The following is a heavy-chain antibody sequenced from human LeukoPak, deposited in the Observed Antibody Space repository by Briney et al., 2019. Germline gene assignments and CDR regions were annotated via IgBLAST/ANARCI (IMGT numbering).Heavy chain of an antibody. CDR2: MSSGGTYI. V-gene: IGHV3-21*01. CDR3: ARDRPTGASRVFVVQ. CDR1: GFTFSNHA. Sequence: GGSLRLSCTASGFTFSNHAMTWVRQAPRKGLEWVSSMSSGGTYIYYADSVRGRFTISRDNAKNSLYLVMNSLRAEDTATYYCARDRPTGASRVFVVQWGQGTLVTVSS. J-gene: IGHJ4*02. D-gene: IGHD2-15*01.